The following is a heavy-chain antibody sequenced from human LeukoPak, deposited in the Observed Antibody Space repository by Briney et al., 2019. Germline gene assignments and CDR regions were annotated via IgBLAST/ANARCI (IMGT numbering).Heavy chain of an antibody. Sequence: PGRSLRLSCAASGFTFSSYAMHWVRQAPGKGLEWVAVISYDGSNKYYADSVKGRFTISRDNSKNTLYLQMNSLRAEDTAVYYCAKQEDIWFGELLPVDYWGQGILVTVSS. D-gene: IGHD3-10*01. J-gene: IGHJ4*02. CDR2: ISYDGSNK. CDR3: AKQEDIWFGELLPVDY. V-gene: IGHV3-30*04. CDR1: GFTFSSYA.